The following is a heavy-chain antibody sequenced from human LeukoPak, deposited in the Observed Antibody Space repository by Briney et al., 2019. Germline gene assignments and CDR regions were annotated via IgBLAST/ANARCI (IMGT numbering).Heavy chain of an antibody. Sequence: GASVKVSCKVSGYTLTELSMHWVRQAPGKGLGWMGGFDPEDGETIYAQKFQGRVTMTEDTSTDTAYMELSSLRSEDTAVYYCATGPRSTYNWNYLYYFDYWGQGTLVTVSS. V-gene: IGHV1-24*01. J-gene: IGHJ4*02. D-gene: IGHD1-7*01. CDR2: FDPEDGET. CDR1: GYTLTELS. CDR3: ATGPRSTYNWNYLYYFDY.